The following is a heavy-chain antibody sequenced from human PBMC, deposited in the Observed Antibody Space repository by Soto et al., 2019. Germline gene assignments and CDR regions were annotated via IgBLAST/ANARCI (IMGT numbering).Heavy chain of an antibody. CDR3: ARDAYYDESNGYFDS. CDR2: ICISSSSI. V-gene: IGHV3-48*04. CDR1: GFTFSSYC. Sequence: GGSLRLSCAASGFTFSSYCMSWVRQAPGKGLEWVSFICISSSSIYYADSVKGRFTISRDNAKKSLHLQMNSLRADDTAVYYCARDAYYDESNGYFDSWGQGTLVTVSS. J-gene: IGHJ4*02. D-gene: IGHD3-22*01.